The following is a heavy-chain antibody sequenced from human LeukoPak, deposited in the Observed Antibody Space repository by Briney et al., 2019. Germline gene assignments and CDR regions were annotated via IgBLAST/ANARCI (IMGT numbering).Heavy chain of an antibody. D-gene: IGHD6-13*01. V-gene: IGHV3-30*18. CDR1: GFTFSSYG. CDR3: AKPLHGKNCIGACYYGVDV. J-gene: IGHJ6*02. CDR2: ISYDGSNK. Sequence: GRSLRLSCAASGFTFSSYGMYWVRQAPGKGLEWVAVISYDGSNKYYADSVKGRFTISRDNSKNTLFLQMNSLRAEDTAVYYCAKPLHGKNCIGACYYGVDVWGQGTTVTVSS.